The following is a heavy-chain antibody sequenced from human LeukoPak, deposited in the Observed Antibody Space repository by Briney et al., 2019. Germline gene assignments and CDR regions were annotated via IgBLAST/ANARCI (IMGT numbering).Heavy chain of an antibody. CDR2: IWYGGSNK. Sequence: GGSLRLSCAASGFTFSSYGMHWVRQAPGKGLEWVAVIWYGGSNKYYADSVKGRFTISRDNSKNTLYLQMNSLRAEDTAVYYCAKDPRRVVVPAATSGGAFDIWGQGTMVTVSS. CDR3: AKDPRRVVVPAATSGGAFDI. CDR1: GFTFSSYG. V-gene: IGHV3-30*02. D-gene: IGHD2-2*01. J-gene: IGHJ3*02.